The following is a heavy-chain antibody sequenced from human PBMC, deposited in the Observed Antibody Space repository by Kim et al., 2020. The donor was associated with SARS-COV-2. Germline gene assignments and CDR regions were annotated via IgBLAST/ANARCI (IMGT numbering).Heavy chain of an antibody. CDR3: ARDRRGFNPSYGMDV. CDR2: ISGNGEST. Sequence: GGSLRLSCAASGFTFSSYAMSWVRQAPGKGLEWVSGISGNGESTYYADSVKGRFTISRDTSKSTLYLQMNSLRGEDTAVYYCARDRRGFNPSYGMDVGCQGTTVTVSS. CDR1: GFTFSSYA. J-gene: IGHJ6*02. V-gene: IGHV3-23*01. D-gene: IGHD3-10*01.